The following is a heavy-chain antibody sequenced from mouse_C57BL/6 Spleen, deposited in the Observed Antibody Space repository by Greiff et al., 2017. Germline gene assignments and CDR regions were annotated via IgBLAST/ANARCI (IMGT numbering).Heavy chain of an antibody. J-gene: IGHJ2*01. CDR3: ARAPYDYDEEYYFDY. CDR1: GYTFTDYN. V-gene: IGHV1-22*01. Sequence: VQLKQSGPELVKPGASVKMSCKASGYTFTDYNMHWVKQSHGKSLEWIGYINPNNGGTSYNQKFKGKATLTVNKSSSTAYMELRSLTSEDSAVYYCARAPYDYDEEYYFDYWGQGTTLTVSS. CDR2: INPNNGGT. D-gene: IGHD2-4*01.